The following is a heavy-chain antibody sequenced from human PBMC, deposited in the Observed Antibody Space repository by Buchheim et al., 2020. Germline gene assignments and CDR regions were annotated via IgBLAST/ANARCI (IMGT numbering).Heavy chain of an antibody. CDR2: INPSGCST. D-gene: IGHD6-19*01. V-gene: IGHV1-46*01. Sequence: QVQLVQSGAEVKKPGASVKVSCKASGYTFTSYYMHWVRQAPGQGLEWMGIINPSGCSTSSAQKFQGRVTLTRDTSTSKVYMELSSLRSEDTAVYYCARELAGDPGGGYYGMDVWGQGTT. J-gene: IGHJ6*02. CDR3: ARELAGDPGGGYYGMDV. CDR1: GYTFTSYY.